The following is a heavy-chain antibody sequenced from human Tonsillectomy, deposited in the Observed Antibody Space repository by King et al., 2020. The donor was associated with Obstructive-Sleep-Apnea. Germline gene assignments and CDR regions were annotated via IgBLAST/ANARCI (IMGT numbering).Heavy chain of an antibody. CDR3: ARLAGGSYPN. D-gene: IGHD2-8*02. Sequence: QLVQSGPEVKKPGESLNISCKSSGDYFDTYWIGWVRQMAGKGLEWMGIIYPGDSETKYGPSFQGQVTFSVDKAIKTAYLKWTSLKASDSAIYYCARLAGGSYPNWGQGTLVTVSS. CDR1: GDYFDTYW. J-gene: IGHJ4*02. V-gene: IGHV5-51*01. CDR2: IYPGDSET.